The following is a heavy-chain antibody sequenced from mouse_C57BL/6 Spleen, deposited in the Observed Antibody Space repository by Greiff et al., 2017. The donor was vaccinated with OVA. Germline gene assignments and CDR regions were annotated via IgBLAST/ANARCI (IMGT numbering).Heavy chain of an antibody. D-gene: IGHD3-2*02. J-gene: IGHJ4*01. V-gene: IGHV3-6*01. CDR2: ISYDGSN. Sequence: EVQRVESGPGLVKPSQSLSLTCSVTGYSITSGYYWNWIRQFPGNKLEWMGYISYDGSNNYNPSLKNRISITRDTSKNQFFLKLNSVTTEDTATYYCAREGSGYDAMDYWGQGTSVTVSS. CDR3: AREGSGYDAMDY. CDR1: GYSITSGYY.